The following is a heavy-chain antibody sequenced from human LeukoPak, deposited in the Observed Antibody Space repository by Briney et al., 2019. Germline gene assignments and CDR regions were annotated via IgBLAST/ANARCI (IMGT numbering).Heavy chain of an antibody. Sequence: PSETLSLTCAVYGGSFSGYYWSWIRQPPGKGLEWIGEINHSGSTNYNPSLKSRVTISVDTSKNQFSLKLSSVSAADTAVYYCARASPSHIVATIPYYYYYGMDVWGQGTTVTVSS. J-gene: IGHJ6*02. V-gene: IGHV4-34*01. CDR1: GGSFSGYY. CDR2: INHSGST. CDR3: ARASPSHIVATIPYYYYYGMDV. D-gene: IGHD5-12*01.